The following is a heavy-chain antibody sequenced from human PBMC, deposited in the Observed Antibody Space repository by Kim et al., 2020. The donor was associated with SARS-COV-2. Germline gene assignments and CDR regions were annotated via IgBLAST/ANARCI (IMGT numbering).Heavy chain of an antibody. Sequence: GGSLRLSCAASGFTFRRYAMSWVRQSPGKGLEWVSATSGRDGGTYYADSVKGRFTISRDNSKNTLYLQMNSLRAEDTAVYYCAKGGEVWFGELIPDYWGQGTLVTVSS. CDR2: TSGRDGGT. CDR3: AKGGEVWFGELIPDY. V-gene: IGHV3-23*01. CDR1: GFTFRRYA. D-gene: IGHD3-10*01. J-gene: IGHJ4*02.